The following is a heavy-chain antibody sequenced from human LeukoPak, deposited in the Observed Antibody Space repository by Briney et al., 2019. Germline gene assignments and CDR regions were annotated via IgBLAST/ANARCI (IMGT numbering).Heavy chain of an antibody. CDR2: ISSSSSYI. CDR3: ARDPYSGNYGNYYYYYMDV. J-gene: IGHJ6*03. D-gene: IGHD1-26*01. CDR1: GFIFSSYN. V-gene: IGHV3-21*01. Sequence: PGGSLRLSCAASGFIFSSYNMNWVRQAPGKGLEWVSFISSSSSYIYYADSVKGRFTISRDNAKNSLYLQMNNLRAEDTAVYYCARDPYSGNYGNYYYYYMDVWGKGTTVTVSS.